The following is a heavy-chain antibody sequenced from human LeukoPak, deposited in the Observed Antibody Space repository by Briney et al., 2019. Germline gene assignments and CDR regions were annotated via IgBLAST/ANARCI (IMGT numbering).Heavy chain of an antibody. CDR3: ARDYGDGYNLDY. V-gene: IGHV3-33*01. J-gene: IGHJ4*02. CDR2: IWYDGTKE. Sequence: QPGRSLRLSCAASGFTLSSYGMHWVRQAPGKGLEWVAVIWYDGTKEYDVDSVKGRFTISRDNSKNTAYLQMNSLRAEDTAVYYCARDYGDGYNLDYWGQGTLVTVSS. CDR1: GFTLSSYG. D-gene: IGHD5-24*01.